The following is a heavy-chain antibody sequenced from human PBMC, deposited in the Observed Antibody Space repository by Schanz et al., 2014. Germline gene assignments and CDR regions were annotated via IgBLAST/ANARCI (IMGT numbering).Heavy chain of an antibody. CDR2: ISHSGGSK. Sequence: VQLVESGGGVVQPGGSLRLSCAASGFIFSNYGMHWVRQAPGKGLEWVSSISHSGGSKYYADSVKGRFTISRDNSENTLYRQMNSLSADDTAVFYCAKGMGYCSGGTCYDYYYYGLDVWGQGTTVTVSS. D-gene: IGHD2-15*01. J-gene: IGHJ6*02. CDR3: AKGMGYCSGGTCYDYYYYGLDV. CDR1: GFIFSNYG. V-gene: IGHV3-NL1*01.